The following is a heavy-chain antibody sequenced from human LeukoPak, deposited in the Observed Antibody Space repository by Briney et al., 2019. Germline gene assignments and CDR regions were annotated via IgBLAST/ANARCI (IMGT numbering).Heavy chain of an antibody. CDR1: GFTFSSYG. CDR2: IWYDGSNK. D-gene: IGHD1-1*01. J-gene: IGHJ3*02. Sequence: PGRSLRLSCAASGFTFSSYGMHWVRQAPGKGLEWVAVIWYDGSNKYYADSVKGRLTISRDNSKNTLYLQMSSLRVEDTAVYYCASLTPYKRNDWGSNIWGQGTVVTVSS. V-gene: IGHV3-33*01. CDR3: ASLTPYKRNDWGSNI.